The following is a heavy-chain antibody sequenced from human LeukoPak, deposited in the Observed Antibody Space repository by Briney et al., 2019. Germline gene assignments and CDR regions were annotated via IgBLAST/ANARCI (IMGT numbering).Heavy chain of an antibody. Sequence: GASVKVSCKASGYTFTSYTMNWVRQTPGQGLEWMGWINTNTGNPTYAQGFTGRFVFSLDTSVSTAYLQISSLKAEDTAVYYCARGTPIQLWLQDYWGQGTLVTVSS. CDR3: ARGTPIQLWLQDY. D-gene: IGHD5-18*01. CDR1: GYTFTSYT. CDR2: INTNTGNP. V-gene: IGHV7-4-1*02. J-gene: IGHJ4*02.